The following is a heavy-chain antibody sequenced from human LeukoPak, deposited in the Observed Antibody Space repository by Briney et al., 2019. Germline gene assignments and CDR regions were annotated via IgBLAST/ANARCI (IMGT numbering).Heavy chain of an antibody. Sequence: PSQTLSLTCTVSGGSISGGTYYWSWIRQPAGKGLEWIGRIYTSGSTNYNPSLKSRVTISVDTSKNQFSLKLSSVTAADTAVYYCARHRRPYGSGSYLCLFGLCYFDYWGQGTLVTVSS. CDR1: GGSISGGTYY. CDR3: ARHRRPYGSGSYLCLFGLCYFDY. CDR2: IYTSGST. V-gene: IGHV4-61*02. J-gene: IGHJ4*02. D-gene: IGHD3-10*01.